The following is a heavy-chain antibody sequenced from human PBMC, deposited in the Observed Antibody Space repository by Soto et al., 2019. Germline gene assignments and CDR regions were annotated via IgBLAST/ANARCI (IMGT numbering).Heavy chain of an antibody. V-gene: IGHV4-30-4*01. CDR3: ARGGGDNDFWSGYYY. J-gene: IGHJ4*02. Sequence: PSETLSLTCTVSGGSISSDDYYWSWIRQPPGKGLEWIGYIYYSGSTYYNPSLKSRVTISVHTSKNQFSLKMSSVTAADTAVYYCARGGGDNDFWSGYYYWGQGTLVTVSS. CDR2: IYYSGST. D-gene: IGHD3-3*01. CDR1: GGSISSDDYY.